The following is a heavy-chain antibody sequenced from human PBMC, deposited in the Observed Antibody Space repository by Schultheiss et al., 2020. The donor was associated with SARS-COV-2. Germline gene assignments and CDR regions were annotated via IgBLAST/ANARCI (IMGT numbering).Heavy chain of an antibody. D-gene: IGHD3-3*01. CDR3: ASSYDFWSGSDY. Sequence: SQTLSLTCPVSGGSISSYYWSWIRQPPGKGLEWIANIYHTGSTYSNPSLKSRVTISVDRSKNQFSLKLSSVTAADTAVYYCASSYDFWSGSDYWGQGTLVTVSS. CDR1: GGSISSYY. V-gene: IGHV4-59*12. CDR2: IYHTGST. J-gene: IGHJ4*02.